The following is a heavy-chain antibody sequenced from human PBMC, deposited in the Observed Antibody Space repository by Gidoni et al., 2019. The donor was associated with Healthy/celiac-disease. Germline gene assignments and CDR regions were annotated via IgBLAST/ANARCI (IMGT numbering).Heavy chain of an antibody. Sequence: EVQLVESGGGLVKPGGSLRLSCAASGFTFSSYSMNWVRQAPGKGLEWVSSISSSSSYIYYADSVKGRFTISRDNAKNSLYLQMNSLRAEDTAVYYCASAFGRWLALDYWGQGTLVTVSS. CDR1: GFTFSSYS. V-gene: IGHV3-21*01. CDR3: ASAFGRWLALDY. J-gene: IGHJ4*02. D-gene: IGHD6-19*01. CDR2: ISSSSSYI.